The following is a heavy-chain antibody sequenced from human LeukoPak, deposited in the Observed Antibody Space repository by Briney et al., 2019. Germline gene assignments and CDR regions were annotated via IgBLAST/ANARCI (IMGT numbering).Heavy chain of an antibody. CDR3: ARGIRGAYFDY. CDR1: GFTFSSYA. D-gene: IGHD3-10*01. J-gene: IGHJ4*02. CDR2: ISGSGGST. V-gene: IGHV3-23*01. Sequence: GGSLRLSYAASGFTFSSYAMSWVRQAPGKGLEWVSAISGSGGSTYYADSVKGRFTIYRHNSKNTLFLQMNSLRDEDTAVYYCARGIRGAYFDYWGQGTLVTVSS.